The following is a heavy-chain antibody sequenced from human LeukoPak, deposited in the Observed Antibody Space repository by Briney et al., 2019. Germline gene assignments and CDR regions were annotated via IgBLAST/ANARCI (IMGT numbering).Heavy chain of an antibody. J-gene: IGHJ6*01. CDR3: ARDDYGMDV. V-gene: IGHV3-30-3*01. CDR1: GFAFRNYA. Sequence: GRSLRLSCAASGFAFRNYAMHWVRQAPGKGLEWVAFITYDGANNYYADSVKGRFTISRDYSKNTLYLQMNSLRAEDTAVYYCARDDYGMDVWGQGTTVTVSS. CDR2: ITYDGANN.